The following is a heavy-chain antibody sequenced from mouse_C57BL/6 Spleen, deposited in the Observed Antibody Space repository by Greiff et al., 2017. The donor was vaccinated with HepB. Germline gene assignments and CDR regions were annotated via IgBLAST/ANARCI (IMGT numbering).Heavy chain of an antibody. V-gene: IGHV14-4*01. CDR1: GFNIKDDY. CDR2: IDPENGDT. J-gene: IGHJ3*01. CDR3: TTGDPWFAY. Sequence: VHVKQSGAELVRPGASVKLSCTASGFNIKDDYMHWVKQRPEQGLEWIGWIDPENGDTEYASKVQGKATITADTSSNTAYLQLSSLTSEDTAVYYCTTGDPWFAYWGQGTLVTVSA.